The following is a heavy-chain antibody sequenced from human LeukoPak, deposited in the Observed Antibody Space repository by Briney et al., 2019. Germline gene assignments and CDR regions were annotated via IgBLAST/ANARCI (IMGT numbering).Heavy chain of an antibody. CDR1: GHSITSYY. D-gene: IGHD2-15*01. Sequence: SETLSLTCTVSGHSITSYYWSCIRRPPGKGLEWIGYIYYSGSTKYNPFLKSRVTISLDTSKNQFSLKLISVTAADTAVCCCARGSCSGGSCNSDYFDHWGQGTLVTVSS. V-gene: IGHV4-59*01. CDR3: ARGSCSGGSCNSDYFDH. J-gene: IGHJ4*02. CDR2: IYYSGST.